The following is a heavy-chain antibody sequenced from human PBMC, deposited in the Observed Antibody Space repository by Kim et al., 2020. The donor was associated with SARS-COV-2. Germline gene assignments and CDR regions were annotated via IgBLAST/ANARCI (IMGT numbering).Heavy chain of an antibody. CDR1: GESFNNYY. V-gene: IGHV4-34*01. J-gene: IGHJ6*03. CDR3: ARGRVGVIPSPLLGLGPFWKHYYMDV. D-gene: IGHD3-3*01. Sequence: SETLSLTCAVYGESFNNYYWTWVRRPPGKGLEWIGEVNHSGTTNYNPSLKSRVTISSDTSKNQFSLKLTSLTAADTAVYYCARGRVGVIPSPLLGLGPFWKHYYMDVWARGATVTVSS. CDR2: VNHSGTT.